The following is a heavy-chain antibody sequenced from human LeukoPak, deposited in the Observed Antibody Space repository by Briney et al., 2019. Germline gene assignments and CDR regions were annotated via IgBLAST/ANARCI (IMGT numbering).Heavy chain of an antibody. J-gene: IGHJ4*02. CDR3: ARDLGWDIVVVVAATLLDY. CDR1: GYTFTSYG. V-gene: IGHV1-18*04. D-gene: IGHD2-15*01. CDR2: ISAYNGNT. Sequence: ASVKVSCKASGYTFTSYGISWVRQAPGQGLEWMGWISAYNGNTNYAQELQGRVTMTTDTSTSTAYMELRSLRSDDTAVYYCARDLGWDIVVVVAATLLDYWGQGTLVTVSS.